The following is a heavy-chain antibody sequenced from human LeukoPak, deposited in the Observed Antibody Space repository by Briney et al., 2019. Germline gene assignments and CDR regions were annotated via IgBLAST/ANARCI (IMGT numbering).Heavy chain of an antibody. V-gene: IGHV3-23*01. CDR2: ISGSGSSS. Sequence: SGVPLRLSCTASGFTFSHYAMTWVRQARGMGLEWVSSISGSGSSSYCVVYVKGRFTVSRDNSKNTLHLQMNSLRAEDTAVHYCAIDFLYNVVDYWGQGTLAAVSS. J-gene: IGHJ4*02. CDR1: GFTFSHYA. CDR3: AIDFLYNVVDY. D-gene: IGHD3-10*01.